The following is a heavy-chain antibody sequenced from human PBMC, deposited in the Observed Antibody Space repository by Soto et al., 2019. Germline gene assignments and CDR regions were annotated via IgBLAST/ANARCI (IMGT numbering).Heavy chain of an antibody. D-gene: IGHD1-26*01. CDR1: GYTFTGYY. CDR3: ARGRVGATIDYYYYYGMDV. CDR2: INPNSGGT. Sequence: QVQLVQSGAEVKKPGASVKVSCKASGYTFTGYYMHWVRQAPGQGLEWMGWINPNSGGTNYAQKFQGWVTMTRDTSISTAYMELSRLRSDDTAVYYCARGRVGATIDYYYYYGMDVWGQGTTVTVSS. V-gene: IGHV1-2*04. J-gene: IGHJ6*02.